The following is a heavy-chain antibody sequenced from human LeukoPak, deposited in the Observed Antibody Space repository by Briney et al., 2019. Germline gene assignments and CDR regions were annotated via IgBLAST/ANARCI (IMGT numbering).Heavy chain of an antibody. CDR3: ASVFDS. J-gene: IGHJ4*02. CDR1: GVSARTSDYY. V-gene: IGHV4-39*06. CDR2: VFYTGKT. Sequence: SETLSLTCTVSGVSARTSDYYWGWVRQSPVKGLEWIGDVFYTGKTNYNPSLRGRATISMDTSKNQSALKLTYVTAADTVVYYCASVFDSWGQGTLVTVSS.